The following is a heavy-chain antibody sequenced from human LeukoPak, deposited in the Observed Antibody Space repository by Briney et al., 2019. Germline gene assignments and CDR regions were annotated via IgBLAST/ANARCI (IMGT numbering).Heavy chain of an antibody. J-gene: IGHJ3*01. CDR3: AADPQRAYYDSSGADAFDV. D-gene: IGHD3-22*01. Sequence: GASVKVSCKASGNTFSAFYMNWVRQVPGQGLEWMGWINPLSGSTKYPQNFQGRVTMTRDTSISTAYMELNSLTSDDTAVYYCAADPQRAYYDSSGADAFDVWGQGTLVIVSA. V-gene: IGHV1-2*02. CDR2: INPLSGST. CDR1: GNTFSAFY.